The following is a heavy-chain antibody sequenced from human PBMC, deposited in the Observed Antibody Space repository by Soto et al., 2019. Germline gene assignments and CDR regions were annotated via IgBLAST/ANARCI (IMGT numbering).Heavy chain of an antibody. CDR1: GYTFTSYD. Sequence: ASVKVSCKASGYTFTSYDINWVRQATGQGLEWMGWMNPNSGNTGYAQKFQGRVTMTRNTSISTAYMELSSLRSEDTAVNYCTRAKGYDFWGGYFTPMDVGGKGTTVPVS. D-gene: IGHD3-3*01. CDR2: MNPNSGNT. V-gene: IGHV1-8*01. CDR3: TRAKGYDFWGGYFTPMDV. J-gene: IGHJ6*03.